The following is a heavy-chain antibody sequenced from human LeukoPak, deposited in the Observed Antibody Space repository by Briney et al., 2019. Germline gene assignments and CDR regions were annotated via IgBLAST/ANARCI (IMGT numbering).Heavy chain of an antibody. D-gene: IGHD2-2*01. CDR2: INPNSGDT. V-gene: IGHV1-2*02. Sequence: ASVKVSCKPSGYTFIAYYIHLVRQAPGQGLEWMGWINPNSGDTNYAQKFQDRVTMTWDTSVSTAYMELSSLTSDDTAVYYCARDGVPAAILRYYYYYMDVWGKGTTVTVSS. J-gene: IGHJ6*03. CDR3: ARDGVPAAILRYYYYYMDV. CDR1: GYTFIAYY.